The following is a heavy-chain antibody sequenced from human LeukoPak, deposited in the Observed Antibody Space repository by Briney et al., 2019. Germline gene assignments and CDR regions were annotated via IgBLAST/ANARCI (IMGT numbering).Heavy chain of an antibody. D-gene: IGHD3-3*01. V-gene: IGHV3-23*01. J-gene: IGHJ4*02. CDR2: ISGSGDST. Sequence: GGSLRLSCAASGFTFSSYAMSWVRQAPGKGLEWVSAISGSGDSTYYGDSVKGRFTISRDNAKNSLYLQMNSLRAEDTAVYYCARDYDFWSGYYTGIFDYWGQGTLVTVSS. CDR1: GFTFSSYA. CDR3: ARDYDFWSGYYTGIFDY.